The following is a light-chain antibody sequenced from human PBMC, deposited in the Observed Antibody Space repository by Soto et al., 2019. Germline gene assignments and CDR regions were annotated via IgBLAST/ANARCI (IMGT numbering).Light chain of an antibody. Sequence: VLTQPPSASGTPGQRVTISCSGSSSNIGSNTVNWYQQLPGTAPKLLIYSNNQRPSGVPDRFSGSKSGTSASLAISGLQSEDEADYYCAAWDDSLNGDVFGTGTKLTVL. V-gene: IGLV1-44*01. J-gene: IGLJ1*01. CDR3: AAWDDSLNGDV. CDR2: SNN. CDR1: SSNIGSNT.